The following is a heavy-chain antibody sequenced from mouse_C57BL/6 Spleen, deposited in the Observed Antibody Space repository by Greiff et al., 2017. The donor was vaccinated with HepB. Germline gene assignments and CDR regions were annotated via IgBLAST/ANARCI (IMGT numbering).Heavy chain of an antibody. V-gene: IGHV1-82*01. CDR1: GYAFSSSW. CDR2: IYPGDGDT. CDR3: ARWGPAQATNFDY. Sequence: VKLVESGPELVKPGASVKISCKASGYAFSSSWMNWVKQRPGKGLEWIGRIYPGDGDTNYNGKFKGKATLTADKSSSTAYMQLSSLTSEDSAVYFCARWGPAQATNFDYWGQGTTLTVSS. J-gene: IGHJ2*01. D-gene: IGHD3-2*02.